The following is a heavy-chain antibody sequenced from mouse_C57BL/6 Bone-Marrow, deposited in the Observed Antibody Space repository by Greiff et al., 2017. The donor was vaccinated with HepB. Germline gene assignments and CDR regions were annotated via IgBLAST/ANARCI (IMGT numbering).Heavy chain of an antibody. V-gene: IGHV1-55*01. CDR3: ARSGSSYNY. D-gene: IGHD1-1*01. CDR2: IYPGSGST. CDR1: GYTFTNYW. Sequence: QVQLQQPGAELVKPGASVKMSCKASGYTFTNYWITWVKQRPGQGLEWIGDIYPGSGSTNYNENFKSKATLTVDTSSSTAYMQLSSLTSEDSAVYYCARSGSSYNYWGQGTTLTVSS. J-gene: IGHJ2*01.